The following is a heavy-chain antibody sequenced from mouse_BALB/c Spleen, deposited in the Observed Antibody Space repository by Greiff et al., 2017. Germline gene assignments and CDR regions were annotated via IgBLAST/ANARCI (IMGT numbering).Heavy chain of an antibody. J-gene: IGHJ1*01. Sequence: EVQLQESGPGLVKPSQSLSLTCTVTGYSITSDYAWNWIRQFPGNKLEWMGYISYSGSTSYNPSLKSRISITRDTSKNQFFLQLNSVTTEDTATYYCASYDGYQGYFDVWGAGTTVTVSS. CDR2: ISYSGST. CDR3: ASYDGYQGYFDV. D-gene: IGHD2-3*01. V-gene: IGHV3-2*02. CDR1: GYSITSDYA.